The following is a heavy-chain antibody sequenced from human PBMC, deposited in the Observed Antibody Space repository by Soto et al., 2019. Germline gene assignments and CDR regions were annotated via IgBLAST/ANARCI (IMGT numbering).Heavy chain of an antibody. D-gene: IGHD2-15*01. Sequence: QVQLQESGPGLVKPSETLSLTCTVSGGSMSGYHWTWIRQSPGKELEFIGSVFDSGSTKSNPSLRSRVAVSRDASKNQFSLTLSSVTATYTAVYYCASCLNSAGSCLRFLRWGQGTLVTVSS. CDR1: GGSMSGYH. V-gene: IGHV4-59*01. CDR2: VFDSGST. CDR3: ASCLNSAGSCLRFLR. J-gene: IGHJ1*01.